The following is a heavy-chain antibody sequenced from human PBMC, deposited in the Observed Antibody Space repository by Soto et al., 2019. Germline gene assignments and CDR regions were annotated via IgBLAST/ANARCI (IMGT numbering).Heavy chain of an antibody. D-gene: IGHD6-13*01. CDR1: GFSLSTSGVG. J-gene: IGHJ4*02. Sequence: ESGPTLVNPTQTLTLTCTFSGFSLSTSGVGVGWSRQPPGKALEWLALIYWNDDKRYSPSLKSRLTITKDTSKNQVVLTMTNMDPVDTATYYCARQMERQQLVFSPTDFDYWGQGTLVTVS. V-gene: IGHV2-5*01. CDR3: ARQMERQQLVFSPTDFDY. CDR2: IYWNDDK.